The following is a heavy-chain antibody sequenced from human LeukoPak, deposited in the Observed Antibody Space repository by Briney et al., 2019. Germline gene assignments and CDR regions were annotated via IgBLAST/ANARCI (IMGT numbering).Heavy chain of an antibody. CDR3: ARSTDLTMVRGAPNYGMDV. Sequence: PSGTLSLTCAVSGGSISNRNWWSWVRQPPGKGLEWIGSIYYSGSTYYNPSLKSRVTISVDTSKNQFSLKLSSVTAADTAVYYCARSTDLTMVRGAPNYGMDVWGQGTTVTVSS. CDR1: GGSISNRNW. V-gene: IGHV4-4*02. CDR2: IYYSGST. D-gene: IGHD3-10*01. J-gene: IGHJ6*02.